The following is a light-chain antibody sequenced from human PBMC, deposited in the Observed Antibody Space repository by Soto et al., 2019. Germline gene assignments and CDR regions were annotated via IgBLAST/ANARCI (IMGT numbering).Light chain of an antibody. CDR2: GVT. CDR3: ISYTSSYTWI. J-gene: IGLJ3*02. V-gene: IGLV2-14*03. Sequence: QSVLTQPASVSGSPGQSITISCSGTTNDVGGYNYVSWYQQHPGKAPKLLIYGVTDRPSGVSSRFSGSKSGNAASLTISGLQAEDEGDYYCISYTSSYTWIFGGGTKLTVL. CDR1: TNDVGGYNY.